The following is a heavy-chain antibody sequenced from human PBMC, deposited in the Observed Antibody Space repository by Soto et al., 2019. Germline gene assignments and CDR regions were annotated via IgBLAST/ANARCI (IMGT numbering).Heavy chain of an antibody. J-gene: IGHJ4*02. CDR3: ARGDDTSGYYYAFDR. CDR2: ISYDVSIK. Sequence: QVQLVESGGGVVQPGRSLRLSCAASAFTFSSYEMHWVRQAPGKGLEWVAIISYDVSIKYYADSVKGRFTISRDNSKDPLYLQMNSLRTEDTAVYFCARGDDTSGYYYAFDRWGQGTLVTVSS. V-gene: IGHV3-30*03. D-gene: IGHD3-22*01. CDR1: AFTFSSYE.